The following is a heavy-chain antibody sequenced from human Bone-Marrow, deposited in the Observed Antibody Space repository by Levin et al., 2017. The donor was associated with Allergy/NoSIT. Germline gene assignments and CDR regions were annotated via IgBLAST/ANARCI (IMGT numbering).Heavy chain of an antibody. CDR3: AKVSAYSSSSG. J-gene: IGHJ4*02. Sequence: GGSLRLSCAASGFTFSSYGMHWVRQAPGKGLEWVAVISYDGSNKYYADSVKGRFTISRDNSKNTLYLQMNSLRAEDTAVYYCAKVSAYSSSSGWGQGTLVTVSS. D-gene: IGHD6-6*01. CDR1: GFTFSSYG. CDR2: ISYDGSNK. V-gene: IGHV3-30*18.